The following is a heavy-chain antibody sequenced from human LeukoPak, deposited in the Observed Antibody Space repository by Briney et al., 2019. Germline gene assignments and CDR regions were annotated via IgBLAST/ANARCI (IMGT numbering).Heavy chain of an antibody. CDR2: ISGSGGST. D-gene: IGHD3-22*01. J-gene: IGHJ4*02. V-gene: IGHV3-23*01. CDR3: AKDQFPTYYYDSSGYYPHDY. CDR1: GFTFSSYA. Sequence: GGSLRLSCAASGFTFSSYAMSWVRQAPGKGLEWVSAISGSGGSTYYADSVKGRFTISRDNSKNTLYLQMNSLRAEDTAVYYCAKDQFPTYYYDSSGYYPHDYWGQGTLVTVSS.